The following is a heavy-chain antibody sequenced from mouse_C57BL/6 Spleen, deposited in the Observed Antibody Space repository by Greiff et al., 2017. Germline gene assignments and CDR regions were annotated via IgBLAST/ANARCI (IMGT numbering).Heavy chain of an antibody. D-gene: IGHD1-1*01. V-gene: IGHV2-2*01. Sequence: QVQLQQSGPGLVQPSQSLSITCTASGFSLTSYGVHWVRQSPGKGLEWLGVIWSGGSTDYNAAFISRLGISKDNSKTQVFFKMSSLQADDTAIYYCARTYYGSSYWFAYWGQGTLVTVSA. CDR3: ARTYYGSSYWFAY. CDR1: GFSLTSYG. CDR2: IWSGGST. J-gene: IGHJ3*01.